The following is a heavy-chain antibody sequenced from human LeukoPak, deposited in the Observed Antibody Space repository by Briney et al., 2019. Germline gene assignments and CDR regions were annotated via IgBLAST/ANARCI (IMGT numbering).Heavy chain of an antibody. D-gene: IGHD3-22*01. V-gene: IGHV1-2*02. J-gene: IGHJ5*02. Sequence: ASVKVSCKAPGYTFTGYYMHWVRQAPGQGLEWMGWINPNSGGTNYAQKFQGRVTMTRDTSISTAYMELSRLRSDDTAVYYCARGAYYDSSGYSTPAYNWFDPWGQGTLVTVSS. CDR3: ARGAYYDSSGYSTPAYNWFDP. CDR1: GYTFTGYY. CDR2: INPNSGGT.